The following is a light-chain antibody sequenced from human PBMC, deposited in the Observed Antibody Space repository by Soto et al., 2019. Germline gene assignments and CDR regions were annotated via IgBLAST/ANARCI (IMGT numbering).Light chain of an antibody. CDR3: QQTSSAPFA. J-gene: IGKJ3*01. Sequence: DIPMTQSPYSLSAAVGDRVTIACRASQNINTYLNWYQQKPGKAPKLLIFDVASLQSGVPSRFSGGGSRTDFTLTITRLQTEDFATYYCQQTSSAPFAFGPGTKVDIK. CDR1: QNINTY. V-gene: IGKV1-39*01. CDR2: DVA.